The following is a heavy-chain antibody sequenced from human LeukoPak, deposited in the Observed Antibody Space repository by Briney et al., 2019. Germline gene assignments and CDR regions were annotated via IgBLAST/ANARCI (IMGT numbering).Heavy chain of an antibody. Sequence: GGSLRLSCAASGFTFYTYAMSWGRPGPGKGPGWVSAISGGGGNTYCADSVKGRFTISRDNSKNTLYLQMNSLIADDTAVYYCAKGISGTPTFDYWGQGTLVTVSS. CDR2: ISGGGGNT. D-gene: IGHD1-1*01. J-gene: IGHJ4*02. CDR3: AKGISGTPTFDY. V-gene: IGHV3-23*01. CDR1: GFTFYTYA.